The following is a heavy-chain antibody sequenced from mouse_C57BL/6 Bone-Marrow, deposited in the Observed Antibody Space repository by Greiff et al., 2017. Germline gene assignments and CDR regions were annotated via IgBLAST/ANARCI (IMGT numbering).Heavy chain of an antibody. D-gene: IGHD1-1*01. CDR1: EYEFPSHD. Sequence: EVKLVESGGGLVQPGESLKLSCESSEYEFPSHDMSWVRQTPEKRLELVAAINSDGGSTYYPDTMERRFIISRDNTKKTLYLQMSSLRSEDTALYYCARGSSYGSSYDWYFDVWGTGTTVTVSS. J-gene: IGHJ1*03. CDR3: ARGSSYGSSYDWYFDV. CDR2: INSDGGST. V-gene: IGHV5-2*01.